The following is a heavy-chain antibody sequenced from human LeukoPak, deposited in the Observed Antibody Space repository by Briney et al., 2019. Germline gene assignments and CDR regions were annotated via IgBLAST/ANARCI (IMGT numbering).Heavy chain of an antibody. J-gene: IGHJ4*02. CDR1: GGTFSSYA. CDR2: IIPIFGTA. D-gene: IGHD2-2*01. Sequence: SVKVSCKASGGTFSSYAISWVRQAPGQGLEWMGRIIPIFGTANYAQKFQGGVTITTDESTSTAYMELSSLRSEDTAVYYCAREFRVGVVVPAAQSKDDYWGQGTLVTVSS. V-gene: IGHV1-69*05. CDR3: AREFRVGVVVPAAQSKDDY.